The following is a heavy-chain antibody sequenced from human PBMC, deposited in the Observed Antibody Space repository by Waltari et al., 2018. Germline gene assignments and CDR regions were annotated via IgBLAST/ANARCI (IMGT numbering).Heavy chain of an antibody. Sequence: QVQLQQSGPGLVKPSQTLSLTCAISGDSVSSNSAAWNWIRQSPSRGLEWLGRKYYRSKWYNDYAVSVKSRITINPDTSKNQFSLQLNSVTPEDTAVYYCAREYSSSPPHYYYYGMDVWGQGTTVTVSS. V-gene: IGHV6-1*01. CDR3: AREYSSSPPHYYYYGMDV. CDR1: GDSVSSNSAA. D-gene: IGHD6-6*01. CDR2: KYYRSKWYN. J-gene: IGHJ6*02.